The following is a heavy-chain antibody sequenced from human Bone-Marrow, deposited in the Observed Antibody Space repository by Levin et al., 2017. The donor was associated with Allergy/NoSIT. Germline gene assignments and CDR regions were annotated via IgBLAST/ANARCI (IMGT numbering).Heavy chain of an antibody. V-gene: IGHV4-59*01. J-gene: IGHJ6*02. Sequence: PSETLSLTCTVSGGSISSYYWSWIRQPPGKGLEWIGYIYYSGSTNYNPSLKSRVTISVDTSKNQFSLKLSSVTAADTAVYYCARDNWYHYDSSGWYYYGMDVWGQGTTVTVSS. CDR1: GGSISSYY. CDR3: ARDNWYHYDSSGWYYYGMDV. D-gene: IGHD3-22*01. CDR2: IYYSGST.